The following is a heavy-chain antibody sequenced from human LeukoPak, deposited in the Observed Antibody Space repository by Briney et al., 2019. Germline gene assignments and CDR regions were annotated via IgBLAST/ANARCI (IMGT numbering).Heavy chain of an antibody. CDR2: INPNSGGT. Sequence: ASVKVSFKASGYTFTGYYMHWVRQAPGQGLEWMGWINPNSGGTNYAQKFQGRVSMTRDTSISTAYMELSRLRSDDTAVYYCARETTVTTDYYGMDVWGQGTTVTVSS. J-gene: IGHJ6*02. D-gene: IGHD4-17*01. CDR3: ARETTVTTDYYGMDV. CDR1: GYTFTGYY. V-gene: IGHV1-2*02.